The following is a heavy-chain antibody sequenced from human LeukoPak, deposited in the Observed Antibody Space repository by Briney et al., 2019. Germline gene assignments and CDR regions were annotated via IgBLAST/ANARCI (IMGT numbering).Heavy chain of an antibody. CDR1: GGSISSYY. D-gene: IGHD3-3*01. V-gene: IGHV4-4*07. CDR3: AREDSGYYDFWSGYFYYYMDV. CDR2: IYTSGST. Sequence: PSETLSLTCTVSGGSISSYYWSWIRQPAGKGLEWIGRIYTSGSTNYNPSLKSRVTMSVDTSKNQFSLKLSSVTAADTAVYYCAREDSGYYDFWSGYFYYYMDVWGKGTTVTVSS. J-gene: IGHJ6*03.